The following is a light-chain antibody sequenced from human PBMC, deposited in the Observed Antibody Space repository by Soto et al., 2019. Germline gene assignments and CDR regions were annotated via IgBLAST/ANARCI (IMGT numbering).Light chain of an antibody. Sequence: QSVLTQPPSASGSLGQSVTISCTGTSSDIGTYNYVSWYQHHPGKAPKLIIYEVTKRPSGVPDRFSGSKSGNTASLTVSGLQAEDEADYYCRSFADSPVVFGGGTKVTVL. CDR2: EVT. CDR1: SSDIGTYNY. J-gene: IGLJ2*01. CDR3: RSFADSPVV. V-gene: IGLV2-8*01.